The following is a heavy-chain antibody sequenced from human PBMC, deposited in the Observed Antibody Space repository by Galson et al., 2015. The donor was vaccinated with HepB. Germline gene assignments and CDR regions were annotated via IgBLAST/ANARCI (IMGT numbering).Heavy chain of an antibody. CDR2: INAGNGNT. Sequence: SVKVSCKASGYTFTSYAMHWVRQAPRQRLEWMGWINAGNGNTKYSQKFQGRVTITRDTSASTAYMELSSLRSEDTAVYYCARDGHIYDILTGYPNPAFDPWGQGTLVTVSS. J-gene: IGHJ5*02. D-gene: IGHD3-9*01. CDR1: GYTFTSYA. CDR3: ARDGHIYDILTGYPNPAFDP. V-gene: IGHV1-3*01.